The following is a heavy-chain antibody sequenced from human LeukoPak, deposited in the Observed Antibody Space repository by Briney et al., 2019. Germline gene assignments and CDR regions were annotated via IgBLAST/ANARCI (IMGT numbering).Heavy chain of an antibody. CDR3: ARAYCTSTRCPFDS. J-gene: IGHJ4*02. Sequence: PSQTLSLTCTVSGDFINSALYFWTSIRQHPGEGLEWIGYTYYIGSTHYHPSLKSRVIKSVDTSKNHFTLELSSVTAADTAVYYCARAYCTSTRCPFDSWGQGTLVTVSS. CDR2: TYYIGST. V-gene: IGHV4-31*03. D-gene: IGHD2-2*01. CDR1: GDFINSALYF.